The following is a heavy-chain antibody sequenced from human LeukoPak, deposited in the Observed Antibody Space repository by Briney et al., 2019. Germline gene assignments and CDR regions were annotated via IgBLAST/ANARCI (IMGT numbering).Heavy chain of an antibody. J-gene: IGHJ6*03. Sequence: SETLSLTCTVSGGSISSYYWSWIRQPAGKGLEWIGRIYTSGSTNYNPSLKSRVTMSVDTSKNQFSLELSSVTAADTAVYYCARGDGDLYYYYYYMDVWGKGTTVTVSS. CDR1: GGSISSYY. D-gene: IGHD4-17*01. V-gene: IGHV4-4*07. CDR2: IYTSGST. CDR3: ARGDGDLYYYYYYMDV.